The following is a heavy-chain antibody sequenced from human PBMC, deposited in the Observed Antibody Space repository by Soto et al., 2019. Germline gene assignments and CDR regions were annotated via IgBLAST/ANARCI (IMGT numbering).Heavy chain of an antibody. V-gene: IGHV4-59*01. CDR1: GGSISSYY. CDR3: ARAAGYSRGGAFDI. J-gene: IGHJ3*02. D-gene: IGHD6-13*01. Sequence: SETLSLTCTVSGGSISSYYWSWVRQPPGKGLQWIGYIYYSGSTYYNPSLKGRATISADTSKNQFSLRLTSVTAADTAVYYCARAAGYSRGGAFDIWGQGTMVTVS. CDR2: IYYSGST.